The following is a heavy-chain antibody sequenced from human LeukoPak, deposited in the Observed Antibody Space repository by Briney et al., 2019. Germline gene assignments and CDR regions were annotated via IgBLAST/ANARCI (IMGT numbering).Heavy chain of an antibody. J-gene: IGHJ4*02. CDR2: IYYSGTT. D-gene: IGHD3/OR15-3a*01. CDR3: ARSHSVWTSFDY. CDR1: GGSISSYY. Sequence: SETLSLTCTVSGGSISSYYWSWIRQPPGKGLEWIGYIYYSGTTNYNPSLKSRVTISVDTSRNQFSLKLSSVTAADTAVYYCARSHSVWTSFDYWGQGTLVTVSS. V-gene: IGHV4-59*01.